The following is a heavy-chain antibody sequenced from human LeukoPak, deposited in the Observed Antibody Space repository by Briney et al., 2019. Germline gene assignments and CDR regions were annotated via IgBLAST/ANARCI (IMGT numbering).Heavy chain of an antibody. CDR1: GGSFSGYY. CDR3: ARTRGTYFDS. D-gene: IGHD3-16*01. CDR2: INHSGST. V-gene: IGHV4-34*01. J-gene: IGHJ4*02. Sequence: SETLSLTCAVYGGSFSGYYWSWIRQPPGKGLEWIGEINHSGSTNYNPSLKSRVTISVDTSKNQFSLKLSSMTAADTALYFCARTRGTYFDSWGQGTLVTVSS.